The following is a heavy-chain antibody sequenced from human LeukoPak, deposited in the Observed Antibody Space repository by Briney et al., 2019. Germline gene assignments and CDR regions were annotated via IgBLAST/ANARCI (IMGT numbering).Heavy chain of an antibody. CDR3: AREAHYDILTGRGWFDP. Sequence: ASVKVSRKASGYTFTSYGISWVRQAPGQGLEWMGWISAYNGNTNYAQKLQGRVTMTTDTSTSTAYMELRSLRSDDTAVYYCAREAHYDILTGRGWFDPWGQGTLVTVSS. D-gene: IGHD3-9*01. CDR1: GYTFTSYG. J-gene: IGHJ5*02. CDR2: ISAYNGNT. V-gene: IGHV1-18*04.